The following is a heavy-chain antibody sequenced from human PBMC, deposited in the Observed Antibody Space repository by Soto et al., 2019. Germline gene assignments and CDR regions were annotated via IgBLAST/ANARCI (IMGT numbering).Heavy chain of an antibody. CDR3: ARALSWHHYGAFDY. CDR2: ISAYNGNT. Sequence: GASVKVSCKASGYTFTSYGISWVRQAPGQGLEWMGWISAYNGNTNYAQKLQGRVTMTTDTSTSTAYMELRSLRSDDTAVYYCARALSWHHYGAFDYWGQGTLVTVSS. J-gene: IGHJ4*02. D-gene: IGHD4-17*01. CDR1: GYTFTSYG. V-gene: IGHV1-18*01.